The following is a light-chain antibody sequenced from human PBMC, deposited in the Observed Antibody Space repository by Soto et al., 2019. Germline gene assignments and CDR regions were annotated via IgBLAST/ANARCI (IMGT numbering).Light chain of an antibody. CDR1: SSNIGRNT. V-gene: IGLV1-44*01. CDR2: RNN. CDR3: AAWDDSLTDYV. J-gene: IGLJ1*01. Sequence: QSVLTQAPSASETPGQMVTISCSGGSSNIGRNTVNWYQQLPGTAPKLLIYRNNRRPSGVPDRFSGSKSGTSASLAISGLQSEDEADYYCAAWDDSLTDYVFGTGTKVTVL.